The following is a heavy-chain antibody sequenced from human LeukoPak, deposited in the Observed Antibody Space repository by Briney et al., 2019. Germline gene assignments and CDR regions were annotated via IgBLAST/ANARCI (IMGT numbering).Heavy chain of an antibody. CDR1: GGSISSYY. V-gene: IGHV4-4*07. CDR2: SYARGST. J-gene: IGHJ4*02. Sequence: SETLSLTCTVSGGSISSYYWTWIRQPAGKGLEWIGRSYARGSTDYNPSLKGRVTMSVDTSKNQFSLKLSSVTAADTAVYYCARGDSSLDYWGQGTLVTVSS. D-gene: IGHD5-18*01. CDR3: ARGDSSLDY.